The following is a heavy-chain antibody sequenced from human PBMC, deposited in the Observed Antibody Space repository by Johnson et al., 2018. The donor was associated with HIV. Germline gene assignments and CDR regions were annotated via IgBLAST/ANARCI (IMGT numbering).Heavy chain of an antibody. CDR2: ISWDSGNI. D-gene: IGHD3-22*01. J-gene: IGHJ3*01. V-gene: IGHV3-9*01. CDR3: VSGTLGSGYLAEALDV. CDR1: GFTFDDYA. Sequence: VQLVESGGGLEQPGRSLRLSCAASGFTFDDYAMHWVRQGPGKGLEWVSGISWDSGNIGYADSVKGRFSISRDSAKNSLYLQMNSLRAEDTALYYCVSGTLGSGYLAEALDVWGQGTKVTVSS.